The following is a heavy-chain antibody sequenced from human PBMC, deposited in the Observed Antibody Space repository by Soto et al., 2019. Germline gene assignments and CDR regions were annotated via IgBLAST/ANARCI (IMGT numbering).Heavy chain of an antibody. CDR3: AKDFSANYGGIFERYYNYYGMDV. CDR2: ISYDGSNK. J-gene: IGHJ6*02. Sequence: QVQLVESGGGVVQPGGSLRLSCAASGFTFSTYGMYWVRQAPGKGLDWVAVISYDGSNKYYADSVKGRFTISRDNSKNKLNMHMNSMKAEDTAVYYSAKDFSANYGGIFERYYNYYGMDVWGQGTMVTVSS. V-gene: IGHV3-30*18. D-gene: IGHD4-17*01. CDR1: GFTFSTYG.